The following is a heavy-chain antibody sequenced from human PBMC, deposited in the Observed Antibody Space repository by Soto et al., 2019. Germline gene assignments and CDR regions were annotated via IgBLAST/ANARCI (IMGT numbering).Heavy chain of an antibody. Sequence: ASVKVSCKASGYTFTSYGISWVRQAPGQELEWMGWISAYNGNTNYAQKLQGGVTMTTDTSTSTAHMELRSLRSDDTAVYYCARHGGYYDRPAFDIWGQGTMVTVAS. CDR3: ARHGGYYDRPAFDI. D-gene: IGHD3-22*01. J-gene: IGHJ3*02. V-gene: IGHV1-18*01. CDR2: ISAYNGNT. CDR1: GYTFTSYG.